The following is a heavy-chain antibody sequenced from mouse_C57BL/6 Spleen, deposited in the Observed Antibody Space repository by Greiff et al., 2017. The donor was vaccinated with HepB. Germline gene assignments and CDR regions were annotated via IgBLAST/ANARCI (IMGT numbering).Heavy chain of an antibody. CDR2: IYPGDGDT. D-gene: IGHD1-1*01. CDR3: ARGQIYYYGPWYFDV. CDR1: GYAFSSSW. V-gene: IGHV1-82*01. J-gene: IGHJ1*03. Sequence: QVQLKESGPELVKPGASVKISCKASGYAFSSSWMNWVKQGPGKGLEWIGRIYPGDGDTNYNGKFKGKATLTADKSSSTAYMQLSSLTSEDSAVYFCARGQIYYYGPWYFDVWGTGTTVTVSS.